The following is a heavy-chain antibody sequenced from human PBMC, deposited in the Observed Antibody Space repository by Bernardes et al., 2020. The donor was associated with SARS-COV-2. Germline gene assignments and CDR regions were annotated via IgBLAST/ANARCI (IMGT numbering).Heavy chain of an antibody. CDR2: INPNSGGT. Sequence: ASVKVSCKASGYTFTGYYMHWVRQAPGQGLEWMGWINPNSGGTNYAQKFQGRVTMTRDTSISTAYMELSRLRSDDTAVYYCAKHYYDSNGYYSWGQGTLVTVSS. J-gene: IGHJ4*02. CDR3: AKHYYDSNGYYS. V-gene: IGHV1-2*02. D-gene: IGHD3-22*01. CDR1: GYTFTGYY.